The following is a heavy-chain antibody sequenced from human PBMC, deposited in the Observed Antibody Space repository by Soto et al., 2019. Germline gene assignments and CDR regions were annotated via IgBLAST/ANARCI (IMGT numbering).Heavy chain of an antibody. J-gene: IGHJ6*02. CDR2: ISSSGSTI. Sequence: LRLSCAASGFTFSSYEMNWVRQAPGKGLEWVSYISSSGSTIYYADSVKGRFTISRDNAKNSLYLQMNSLRAEDTAVYYCARDPARITMVRGVKRYHYYGMDVWGQG. CDR3: ARDPARITMVRGVKRYHYYGMDV. D-gene: IGHD3-10*01. CDR1: GFTFSSYE. V-gene: IGHV3-48*03.